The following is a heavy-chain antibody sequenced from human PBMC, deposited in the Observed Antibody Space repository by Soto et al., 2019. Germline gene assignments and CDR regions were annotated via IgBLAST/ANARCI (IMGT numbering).Heavy chain of an antibody. CDR3: ARDVYCSGGSCEAFDY. Sequence: GSLRLSCAASGFTFSSYWMSWVRQAPGKGLEWVANIKQDGSEKYYVDSVKGRFTISRDNAKNSLYLQMNSLRAEDTAVYYCARDVYCSGGSCEAFDYWGQGTLVTVSS. CDR2: IKQDGSEK. CDR1: GFTFSSYW. V-gene: IGHV3-7*01. J-gene: IGHJ4*02. D-gene: IGHD2-15*01.